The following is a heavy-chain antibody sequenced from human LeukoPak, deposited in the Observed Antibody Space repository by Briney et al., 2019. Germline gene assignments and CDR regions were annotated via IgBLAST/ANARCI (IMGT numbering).Heavy chain of an antibody. CDR3: ARGFYDVLTGHPKNFDY. CDR1: DGSISSSSNY. CDR2: IYYSGTT. J-gene: IGHJ4*02. Sequence: SETLSLTCTVSDGSISSSSNYWGWIRQSPGKGLEWIGRIYYSGTTYYSPSLKSRVTMSVDTSNNQFSLKLSSVTAADTAVYYCARGFYDVLTGHPKNFDYWGQGTLVTVSS. D-gene: IGHD3-9*01. V-gene: IGHV4-39*01.